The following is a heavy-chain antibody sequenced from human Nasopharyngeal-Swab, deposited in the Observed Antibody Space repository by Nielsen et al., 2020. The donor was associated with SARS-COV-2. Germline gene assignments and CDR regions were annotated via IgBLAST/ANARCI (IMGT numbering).Heavy chain of an antibody. D-gene: IGHD6-13*01. Sequence: ASVTVSCKGSGYTFTGYYMHWVRQAPGQGLEWMGWINPNSGGTNYAQKFQGWVTMTRDTSISTAYMELSRLRSDDTAVYYCARGGYQAAASTYYYYGMDVWGQGTTVTVSS. V-gene: IGHV1-2*04. CDR1: GYTFTGYY. J-gene: IGHJ6*02. CDR2: INPNSGGT. CDR3: ARGGYQAAASTYYYYGMDV.